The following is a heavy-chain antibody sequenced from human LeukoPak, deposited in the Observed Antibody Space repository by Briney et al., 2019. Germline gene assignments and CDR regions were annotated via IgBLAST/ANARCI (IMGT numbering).Heavy chain of an antibody. CDR1: GGSFSGYY. CDR2: INHSGST. V-gene: IGHV4-34*01. CDR3: ARAPLYSSSWYPNWFDP. Sequence: SETLSLTCAVYGGSFSGYYWSWIRQPPGKGLEWLGEINHSGSTNYNPSLKSRVTISVDTSKNQFSLKPSSVTAADTAVYYCARAPLYSSSWYPNWFDPWGQGTLVTVSS. D-gene: IGHD6-13*01. J-gene: IGHJ5*02.